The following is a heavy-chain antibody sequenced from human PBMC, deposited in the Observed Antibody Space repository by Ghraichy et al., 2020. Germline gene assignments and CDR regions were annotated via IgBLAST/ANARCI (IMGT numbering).Heavy chain of an antibody. CDR1: GFTFSNDW. V-gene: IGHV3-15*07. J-gene: IGHJ4*02. CDR3: TAGDCSRTSCHNLRVVDK. CDR2: IKTRTEGGTT. D-gene: IGHD2-2*02. Sequence: GGSLRLSCAASGFTFSNDWMNWVRQAPGKGLEWVGRIKTRTEGGTTDYAAPVKGRFIISRDDSKDTLYLQMNSLKTEDTGVYYCTAGDCSRTSCHNLRVVDKWGQGTLVTVSS.